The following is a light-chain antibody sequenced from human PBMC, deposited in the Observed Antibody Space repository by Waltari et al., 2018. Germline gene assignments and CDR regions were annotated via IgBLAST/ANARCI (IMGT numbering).Light chain of an antibody. Sequence: VMTQSPAALSVSPGERVTLSCKASQNIDNNLAWYQQKHGQSPRLLIYGASTRATGVPARFSGSGSGTEFTLTISSLQSEDCAVFYCQQYNRWPPLTFGGGTKVEIK. J-gene: IGKJ4*01. CDR3: QQYNRWPPLT. CDR1: QNIDNN. V-gene: IGKV3-15*01. CDR2: GAS.